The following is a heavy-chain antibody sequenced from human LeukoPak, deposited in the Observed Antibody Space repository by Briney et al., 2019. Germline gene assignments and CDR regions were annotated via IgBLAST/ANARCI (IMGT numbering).Heavy chain of an antibody. CDR3: GREAAAAGNYFDY. CDR1: GFTVSSYS. D-gene: IGHD6-13*01. CDR2: ISSSSSYI. Sequence: GRSLRLSCAASGFTVSSYSMKWVRQAPGKGLEWVSSISSSSSYIYYADSVKGRFTISRENDKNSLYLQMNSLRAEETAVYYCGREAAAAGNYFDYWGQGTLVTVSS. V-gene: IGHV3-21*01. J-gene: IGHJ4*02.